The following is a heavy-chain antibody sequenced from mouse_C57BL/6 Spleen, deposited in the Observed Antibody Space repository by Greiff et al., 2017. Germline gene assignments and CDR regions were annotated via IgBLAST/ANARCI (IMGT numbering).Heavy chain of an antibody. CDR3: ARGAYGDDGGDWYFDV. V-gene: IGHV1-55*01. D-gene: IGHD2-2*01. J-gene: IGHJ1*03. Sequence: QVQLQQPGAELVKPGASVKMSCKASGYTFTSYWITWVKQRPGQGLEWIGDLYPGSGSTNYNEKFKSKATLTVDTSSSPAYMQLSSLTSEDSAVYYWARGAYGDDGGDWYFDVWGTGTTVTVSS. CDR2: LYPGSGST. CDR1: GYTFTSYW.